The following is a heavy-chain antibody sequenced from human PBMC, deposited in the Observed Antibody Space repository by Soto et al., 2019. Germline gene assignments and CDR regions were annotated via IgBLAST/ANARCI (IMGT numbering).Heavy chain of an antibody. CDR3: ARGHILLSGMNV. J-gene: IGHJ6*02. CDR1: GFSLSTTAMS. D-gene: IGHD2-21*01. V-gene: IGHV2-70*11. Sequence: GPTLGNPTETLTLTCTFSGFSLSTTAMSLSWVRQPPGKALEWLGRIDWDDEKYCSTSLKTRLTISKDTSKNQVVLTMTNMDSVDTASYFCARGHILLSGMNVWGQGTTVTVSS. CDR2: IDWDDEK.